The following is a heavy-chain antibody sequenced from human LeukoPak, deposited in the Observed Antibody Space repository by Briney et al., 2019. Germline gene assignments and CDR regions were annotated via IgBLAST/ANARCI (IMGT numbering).Heavy chain of an antibody. CDR3: AIDPNWETHN. D-gene: IGHD7-27*01. J-gene: IGHJ4*02. V-gene: IGHV3-23*01. CDR2: IGNNGGGI. CDR1: GFTFTSYT. Sequence: GSLRLSCAASGFTFTSYTKYWVRQAPGKGLEWVSIIGNNGGGIHYADSVRGRFTISRDNSKNTLYLQMTNLRVDDTALYYCAIDPNWETHNWGQGVLVTVSS.